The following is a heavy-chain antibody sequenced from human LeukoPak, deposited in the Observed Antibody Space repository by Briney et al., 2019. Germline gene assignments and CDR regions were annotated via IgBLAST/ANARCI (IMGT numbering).Heavy chain of an antibody. J-gene: IGHJ4*02. D-gene: IGHD3-3*01. CDR1: GFTFDDYA. CDR2: ISWNSGSI. CDR3: AKAADYDFWSGYLDY. V-gene: IGHV3-9*01. Sequence: GGSLRLSCAASGFTFDDYAMHWVRQAPGKGLEWVSGISWNSGSIGYADSVKGRFTISRDNAKNSLYLQMNSLRAEDTALYYCAKAADYDFWSGYLDYWGQGTLVTVSS.